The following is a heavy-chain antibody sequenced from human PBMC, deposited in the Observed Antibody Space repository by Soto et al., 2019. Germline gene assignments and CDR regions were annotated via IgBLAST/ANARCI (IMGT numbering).Heavy chain of an antibody. V-gene: IGHV1-69*02. D-gene: IGHD3-10*01. Sequence: QVQLVQSRTEVKKPGSSVNVSCKASGDTFSFYTINWVRQAPGLGLEWVGRINPIVSMSNYAQKFQGRVSMTADKSTSTAYMELRSLRSDDTAMYFCAASYGSGYRAFDYWGQGALVIVSS. J-gene: IGHJ4*02. CDR2: INPIVSMS. CDR1: GDTFSFYT. CDR3: AASYGSGYRAFDY.